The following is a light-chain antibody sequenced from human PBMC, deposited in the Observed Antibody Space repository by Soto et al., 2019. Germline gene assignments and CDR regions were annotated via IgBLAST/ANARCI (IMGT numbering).Light chain of an antibody. CDR3: QVWDNGSDHYV. J-gene: IGLJ1*01. CDR2: ADS. CDR1: NVGSKN. V-gene: IGLV3-21*02. Sequence: GPGQTARITCGGNNVGSKNVHWYQQKPGQAPVLVVYADSARPSGIPERFSGSNSGSTATLTISSVEAGDEADYYCQVWDNGSDHYVFGTGTKVTVL.